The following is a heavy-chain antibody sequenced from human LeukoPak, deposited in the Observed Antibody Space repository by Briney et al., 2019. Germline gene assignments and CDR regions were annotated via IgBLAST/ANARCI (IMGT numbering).Heavy chain of an antibody. CDR3: ARARFYDSICDY. V-gene: IGHV4-38-2*02. CDR2: IYYSGST. J-gene: IGHJ4*02. D-gene: IGHD3-22*01. CDR1: GYSISSGYY. Sequence: SETLSLTCTVSGYSISSGYYWGWIRPPPGKGLEWIGSIYYSGSTYYNPSLKSRVTISVDTSKNQFSLKLSSVTAADTAVYYCARARFYDSICDYWGQGTLVTVSS.